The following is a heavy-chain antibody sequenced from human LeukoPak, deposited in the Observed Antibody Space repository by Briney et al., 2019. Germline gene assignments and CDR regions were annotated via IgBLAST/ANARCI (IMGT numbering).Heavy chain of an antibody. V-gene: IGHV4-31*03. CDR1: GGSISSSDYY. D-gene: IGHD2-15*01. CDR2: IHYSVST. J-gene: IGHJ4*02. CDR3: ARVGVAAKSSRYFDY. Sequence: SQTLSLTCTVSGGSISSSDYYWSWIRQHPGKGLEWHGYIHYSVSTYYNPSLKSRVTISVDTSKKQFSLNLSSVTAADTAVYYCARVGVAAKSSRYFDYGGQGTLVTVSS.